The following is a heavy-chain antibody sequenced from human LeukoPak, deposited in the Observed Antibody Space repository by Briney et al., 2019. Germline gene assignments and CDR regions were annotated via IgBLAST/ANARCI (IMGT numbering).Heavy chain of an antibody. D-gene: IGHD6-13*01. CDR2: ISYDGSNE. Sequence: GRSLRLSCAASGFTFSSYVMHWVRQAPGKGLEWVAIISYDGSNEYYADSVKGRFTISRDNSKNTLYLQMNSLRAADTAVYYCARDSRGGFRSSSWYGGGWFDPWGQGTLVTVSS. V-gene: IGHV3-30*04. CDR3: ARDSRGGFRSSSWYGGGWFDP. J-gene: IGHJ5*02. CDR1: GFTFSSYV.